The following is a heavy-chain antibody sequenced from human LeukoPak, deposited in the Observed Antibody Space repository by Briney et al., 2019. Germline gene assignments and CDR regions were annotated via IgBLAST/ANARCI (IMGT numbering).Heavy chain of an antibody. D-gene: IGHD5-12*01. J-gene: IGHJ4*02. Sequence: SETLSLTCTDSGGSISSYYWSWIRQPPGKGLEWIGYIYYSGSTNYSPSLKSRVTISVDTSKNQFSLKLSSVTAADTAVYYCARQGYSAYEILDYWGQGTLVTVSS. CDR3: ARQGYSAYEILDY. CDR2: IYYSGST. V-gene: IGHV4-59*08. CDR1: GGSISSYY.